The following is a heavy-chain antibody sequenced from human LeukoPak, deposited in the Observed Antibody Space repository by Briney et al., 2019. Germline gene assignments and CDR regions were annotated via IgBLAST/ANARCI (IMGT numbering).Heavy chain of an antibody. Sequence: GGSLRLSCAASGFTFSSYAMHWVRQAPGKGLEYVSAISSNGGSTYYANSVKGRFTISRDNSKNTLYLQMGSLRAEDTAVYYCAKGGSSSWDFFDYWGQGTLVTVSS. J-gene: IGHJ4*02. CDR3: AKGGSSSWDFFDY. V-gene: IGHV3-64*01. D-gene: IGHD6-13*01. CDR2: ISSNGGST. CDR1: GFTFSSYA.